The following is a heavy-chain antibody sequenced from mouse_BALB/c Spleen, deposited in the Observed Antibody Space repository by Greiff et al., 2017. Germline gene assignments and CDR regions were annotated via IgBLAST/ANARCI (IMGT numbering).Heavy chain of an antibody. J-gene: IGHJ4*01. CDR3: TRGRYDWDYYAMDY. Sequence: QVQLQQPGAELVRPGASVKLSCKASGYTFTSYWINWVKQRPGQGLEWIGNIYPSDSYTNYNQKFKDKATLTVDKSSSTAYMQLSSPTSEDSAVYYCTRGRYDWDYYAMDYWGQGTSVTVSS. D-gene: IGHD2-14*01. CDR2: IYPSDSYT. CDR1: GYTFTSYW. V-gene: IGHV1-69*02.